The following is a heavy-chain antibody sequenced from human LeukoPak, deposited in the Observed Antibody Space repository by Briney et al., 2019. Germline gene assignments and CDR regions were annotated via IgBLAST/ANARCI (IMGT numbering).Heavy chain of an antibody. Sequence: GGSLRLSCAASGFTFSDYYMSWIRQAPGKGLEWVSYISSSGSTIYYADSVKGRFTISRDNAKNSLYLQMNSLRAEDTAVYYCAKPWAGGEAGDAFDIWGQGTMVTVSS. V-gene: IGHV3-11*01. J-gene: IGHJ3*02. CDR1: GFTFSDYY. CDR2: ISSSGSTI. D-gene: IGHD3-16*01. CDR3: AKPWAGGEAGDAFDI.